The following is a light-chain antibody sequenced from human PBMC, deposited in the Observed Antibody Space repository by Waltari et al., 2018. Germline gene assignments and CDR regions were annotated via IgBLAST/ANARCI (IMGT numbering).Light chain of an antibody. J-gene: IGLJ1*01. CDR2: EVS. CDR3: SSYTSSSSYV. CDR1: SSYVGRYNY. V-gene: IGLV2-14*01. Sequence: QSALTQPASVSGSPGQSITISCTGTSSYVGRYNYVSWYQQHQGKAPKLMIYEVSNRPSGVSSRFSGSKSGNTASLTISGLQAEDEADYYCSSYTSSSSYVFGTGTKVTVL.